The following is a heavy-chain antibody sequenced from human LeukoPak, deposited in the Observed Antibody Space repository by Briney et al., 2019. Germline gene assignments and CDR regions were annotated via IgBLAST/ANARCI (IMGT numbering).Heavy chain of an antibody. D-gene: IGHD3-10*01. J-gene: IGHJ4*02. CDR1: GFTFSSHW. V-gene: IGHV3-7*01. CDR2: IKQDGSEK. Sequence: GGSLRLSCAASGFTFSSHWMSWVRQAPGKGLEWVANIKQDGSEKYYVDSVKGRFTISRDNAKNSLYLQMNSLRAEDTAVYYCACGARLLWFGELFHWGQGTLVTVSS. CDR3: ACGARLLWFGELFH.